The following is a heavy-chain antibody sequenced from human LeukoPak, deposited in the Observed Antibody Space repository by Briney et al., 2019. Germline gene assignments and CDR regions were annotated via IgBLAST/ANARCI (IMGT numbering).Heavy chain of an antibody. CDR3: ASYCSSGSCYFDA. V-gene: IGHV3-53*01. D-gene: IGHD2-15*01. Sequence: PGGSLRLSCEVSDFSISYNYMSWVRQAPGKGLEWVSSIYSGGTPYYADTVKGRIIISKDNSKNMVYLQMASPRAEDTAVYYCASYCSSGSCYFDAWGQGILVTVTS. CDR2: IYSGGTP. CDR1: DFSISYNY. J-gene: IGHJ4*02.